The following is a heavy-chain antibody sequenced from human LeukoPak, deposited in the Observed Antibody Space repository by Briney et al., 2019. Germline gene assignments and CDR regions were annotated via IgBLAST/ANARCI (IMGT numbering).Heavy chain of an antibody. Sequence: SETLSLTCAVYGGSFSGYYWSWIRQPPGKGLEWIGEINHSGSTNYNPSLKSRVTISVDTSKNQFSLKLSSVTAADTAVYYCARVRYDSSGYYAVWDYWGQGTLVTVSS. V-gene: IGHV4-34*01. CDR2: INHSGST. D-gene: IGHD3-22*01. CDR1: GGSFSGYY. J-gene: IGHJ4*02. CDR3: ARVRYDSSGYYAVWDY.